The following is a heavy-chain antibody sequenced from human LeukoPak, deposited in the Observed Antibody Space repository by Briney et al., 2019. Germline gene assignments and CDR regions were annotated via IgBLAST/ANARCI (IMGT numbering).Heavy chain of an antibody. V-gene: IGHV3-23*01. CDR1: GFTFSSYA. CDR3: AKSDRFRVHCSSTSCYGWYFDL. D-gene: IGHD2-2*01. CDR2: ISGSGGNT. J-gene: IGHJ2*01. Sequence: GGSLRLSCAASGFTFSSYAMSWVRQAPGKGLGWVSAISGSGGNTYDADSVKGRFTISRDNSKNTLYLQMNSLRVEDTAVYYCAKSDRFRVHCSSTSCYGWYFDLWGRGTLVTVSS.